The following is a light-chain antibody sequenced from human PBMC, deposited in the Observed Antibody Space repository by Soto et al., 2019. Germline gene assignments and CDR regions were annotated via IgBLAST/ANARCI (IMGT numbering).Light chain of an antibody. CDR3: QQSYSTPLT. CDR1: QSIGGF. J-gene: IGKJ4*01. Sequence: DIQMTQSPSSLSVSVGDRVTITCRASQSIGGFLNWYQQKLGKAPKLLIYAASSLQSGVPSRFSGSGSGTDFTLTISSLQPEDFATYSCQQSYSTPLTFGGGTKVDIK. CDR2: AAS. V-gene: IGKV1-39*01.